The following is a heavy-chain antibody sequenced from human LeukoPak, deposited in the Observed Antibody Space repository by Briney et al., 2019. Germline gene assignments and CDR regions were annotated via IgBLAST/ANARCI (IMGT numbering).Heavy chain of an antibody. Sequence: ASVKVSCKASGYTFTGYYMHWVRQAPGQGLEWMGWIKPDSGGTNYAQKFQGRITMTRDTSISAAFLELNSLRFDDTAVYYCARGWGHGGDWFDPWGQGTLVTVSS. V-gene: IGHV1-2*02. CDR2: IKPDSGGT. CDR1: GYTFTGYY. CDR3: ARGWGHGGDWFDP. D-gene: IGHD3-16*01. J-gene: IGHJ5*02.